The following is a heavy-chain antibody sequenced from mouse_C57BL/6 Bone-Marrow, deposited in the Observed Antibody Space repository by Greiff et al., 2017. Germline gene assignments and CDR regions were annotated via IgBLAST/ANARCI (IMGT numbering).Heavy chain of an antibody. CDR1: GFTFSSYA. V-gene: IGHV5-4*01. CDR2: ISDGGSYT. J-gene: IGHJ2*01. Sequence: EVQGVESGGGLVKPGGSLKLSCAASGFTFSSYAMSWVRQTPEKRLEWVATISDGGSYTYYPDNVKGRFTISRDNAKNNLYLQMSHLKSEDTAMYYCARDHDYYGSSRFDYWGQGTTLTVSS. CDR3: ARDHDYYGSSRFDY. D-gene: IGHD1-1*01.